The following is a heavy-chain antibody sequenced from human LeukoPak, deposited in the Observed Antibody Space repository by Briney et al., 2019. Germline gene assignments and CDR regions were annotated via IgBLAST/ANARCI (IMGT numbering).Heavy chain of an antibody. J-gene: IGHJ3*02. Sequence: GASVKVSCKASGYTFTYRYLHWVRQAPGQALEWMGWITPFNGNTNYAQKSQDRVTITRDRSMSTAYMELSSLRSEDTAMYYCARGGIAAADDDAFDIWGQGTMVTVSS. CDR2: ITPFNGNT. D-gene: IGHD6-13*01. CDR1: GYTFTYRY. CDR3: ARGGIAAADDDAFDI. V-gene: IGHV1-45*02.